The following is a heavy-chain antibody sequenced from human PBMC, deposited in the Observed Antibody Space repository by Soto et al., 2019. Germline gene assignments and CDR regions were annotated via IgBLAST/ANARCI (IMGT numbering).Heavy chain of an antibody. J-gene: IGHJ4*02. CDR3: AMEYCSSTSCYRDY. CDR1: GGTFSSYT. Sequence: QVQLVQSGAEVKKPGSSVKVSCKASGGTFSSYTISWVRQAPGQGLEWMGRIIPILGIANYAQKFQGRVTNTADKSKGTAYMELSSLRSEDTAVYYCAMEYCSSTSCYRDYWGQGTLVTVSS. D-gene: IGHD2-2*02. CDR2: IIPILGIA. V-gene: IGHV1-69*02.